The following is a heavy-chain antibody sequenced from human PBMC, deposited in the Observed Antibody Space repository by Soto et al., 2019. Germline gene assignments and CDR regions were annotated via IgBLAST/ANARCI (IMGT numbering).Heavy chain of an antibody. Sequence: SETLSLTCTVSGGSISSGGFHWSWIRQHPGKGLEWIGYIYYSGSTYYNPSLNSPVTISVDTSKNQFSLRLGSVTAADTAVYYCAGTCSGGSCYGHTWFDPWGQGTLVTVSS. V-gene: IGHV4-31*01. CDR3: AGTCSGGSCYGHTWFDP. D-gene: IGHD2-15*01. CDR1: GGSISSGGFH. J-gene: IGHJ5*02. CDR2: IYYSGST.